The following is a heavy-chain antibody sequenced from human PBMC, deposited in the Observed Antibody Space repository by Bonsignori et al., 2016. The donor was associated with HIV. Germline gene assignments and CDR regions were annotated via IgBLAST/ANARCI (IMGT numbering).Heavy chain of an antibody. CDR2: IYYSGST. CDR1: GGSISSSSYY. Sequence: QLQLQESGPGLVKPSETLSLTCTVSGGSISSSSYYGGWIRQPPGKGLEWIGSIYYSGSTYYNPSLKSRVTISVDTSKNQFSLKLSSVTAADTAVYYCARLTYDSSGYYYDPRPYYFDYWGQGTLVTVSS. J-gene: IGHJ4*02. V-gene: IGHV4-39*01. CDR3: ARLTYDSSGYYYDPRPYYFDY. D-gene: IGHD3-22*01.